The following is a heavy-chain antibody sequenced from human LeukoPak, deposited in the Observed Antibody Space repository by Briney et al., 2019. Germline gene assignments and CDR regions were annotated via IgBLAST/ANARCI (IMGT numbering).Heavy chain of an antibody. CDR1: GGSISSSNW. CDR3: ARDAYDSSGYSFDY. CDR2: IYHSGNT. J-gene: IGHJ4*02. V-gene: IGHV4-4*02. D-gene: IGHD3-22*01. Sequence: SGTLSLTCAVSGGSISSSNWWSWVRQPPGKGLEWIGEIYHSGNTNYNPSLKSRVTISVDKSKNQFSLKLSSVTAADTAVYYCARDAYDSSGYSFDYWGQGTLVTVSS.